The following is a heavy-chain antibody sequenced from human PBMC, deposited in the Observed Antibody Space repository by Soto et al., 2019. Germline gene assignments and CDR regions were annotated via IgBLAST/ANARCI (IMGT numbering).Heavy chain of an antibody. CDR2: ISGSGGST. D-gene: IGHD3-22*01. V-gene: IGHV3-23*01. CDR1: GFTFSSYA. J-gene: IGHJ4*02. CDR3: AKDLITMIVVVIRGFDY. Sequence: GGSLRLSCAASGFTFSSYAMSWVRQAPGKGLEWVSAISGSGGSTYYADSVKGRFTISRDNSKNTLYPQMNSLRAEDTAVYYCAKDLITMIVVVIRGFDYWGQGTLVTVSS.